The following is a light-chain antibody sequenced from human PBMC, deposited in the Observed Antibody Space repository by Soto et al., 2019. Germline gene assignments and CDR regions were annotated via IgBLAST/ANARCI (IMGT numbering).Light chain of an antibody. V-gene: IGLV1-40*01. Sequence: QSVLTQPPSVSGAPGQRVTISSTGSSSNIGAGYDVHWYQQLPGTAPKLLIYGNSNRPSGVPDRFSGSKSGTSASLAITGLQAEDEADYYCQSYDSSLSGVFGGGTKLTVL. CDR1: SSNIGAGYD. J-gene: IGLJ2*01. CDR2: GNS. CDR3: QSYDSSLSGV.